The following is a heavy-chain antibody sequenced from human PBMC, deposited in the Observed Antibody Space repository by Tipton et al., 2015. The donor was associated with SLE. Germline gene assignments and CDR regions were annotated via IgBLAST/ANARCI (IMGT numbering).Heavy chain of an antibody. J-gene: IGHJ4*02. D-gene: IGHD3-3*01. CDR2: IYHSGST. CDR3: ARIEDFWSGRIDY. Sequence: TLSLTCAVSGYSISSGYYWGWIRQPPGKGLEWIGSIYHSGSTYYNPSLKSRVTIPRDTSKNQFSLKLSFVTAADTAFYYCARIEDFWSGRIDYWGQGTLITVSS. CDR1: GYSISSGYY. V-gene: IGHV4-38-2*01.